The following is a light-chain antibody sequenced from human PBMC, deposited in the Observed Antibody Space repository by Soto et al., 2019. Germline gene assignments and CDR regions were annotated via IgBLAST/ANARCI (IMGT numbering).Light chain of an antibody. CDR3: CSYGDSSSFYV. CDR1: SSDVGGYHY. J-gene: IGLJ1*01. V-gene: IGLV2-11*01. Sequence: QSALTQPRSVSGSPGQLVTISCTGTSSDVGGYHYVSWYQQLPGKAPKLMIYEVTKRPSGVPDRFSGSKSGNTASLTISGLQAEDEADYYCCSYGDSSSFYVFGAGTKLTVL. CDR2: EVT.